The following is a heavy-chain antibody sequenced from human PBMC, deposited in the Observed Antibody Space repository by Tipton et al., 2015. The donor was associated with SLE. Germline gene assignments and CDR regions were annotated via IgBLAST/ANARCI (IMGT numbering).Heavy chain of an antibody. CDR2: ISSSGSTI. J-gene: IGHJ4*02. V-gene: IGHV3-48*03. CDR1: GFTFSSYE. CDR3: ASLGRSGVSY. Sequence: QLVQSGGGLVQPGGSPRLSCAASGFTFSSYEMNWVRQAPGKGLEWVSYISSSGSTIYYADSVKGRFTISRDNAKNSLYLQMNSLRAEDTAVYYCASLGRSGVSYWGQGTLVTVSS. D-gene: IGHD3-3*01.